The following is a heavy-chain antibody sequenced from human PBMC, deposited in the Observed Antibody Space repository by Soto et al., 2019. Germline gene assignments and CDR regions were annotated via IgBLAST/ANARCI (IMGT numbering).Heavy chain of an antibody. Sequence: SVKVSCKASGGTFSSYAISWVRQAPGQGLEWMGGIIPIFGTANYAQKFQGRVTITADESTSTAYMELSSLRSEDTAVYYCARASRPYCSGGSCYMGFDPWGQGTLVTVSS. CDR1: GGTFSSYA. D-gene: IGHD2-15*01. CDR3: ARASRPYCSGGSCYMGFDP. CDR2: IIPIFGTA. J-gene: IGHJ5*02. V-gene: IGHV1-69*13.